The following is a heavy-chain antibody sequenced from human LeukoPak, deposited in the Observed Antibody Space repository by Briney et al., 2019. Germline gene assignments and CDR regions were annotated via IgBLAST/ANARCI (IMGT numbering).Heavy chain of an antibody. Sequence: PGGSLRLSCAASGLRFSDYYVSWIRQAPGKGLQWVSYISSGGDIMHYADSVKGRFTSSRDNAKNSLYLQMNSLRAEDTAVYYCARDGRSRYSSGWTRRGYYMDVWGKGTTVIISS. CDR2: ISSGGDIM. V-gene: IGHV3-11*04. D-gene: IGHD6-19*01. CDR1: GLRFSDYY. J-gene: IGHJ6*03. CDR3: ARDGRSRYSSGWTRRGYYMDV.